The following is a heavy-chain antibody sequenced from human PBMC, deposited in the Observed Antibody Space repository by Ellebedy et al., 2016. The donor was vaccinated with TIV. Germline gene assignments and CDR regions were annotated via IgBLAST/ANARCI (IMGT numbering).Heavy chain of an antibody. V-gene: IGHV3-74*01. D-gene: IGHD3-10*01. CDR1: DFIFKTYW. CDR2: IKNDATTT. CDR3: ATSYPTLVDY. J-gene: IGHJ4*02. Sequence: GESLKISCEASDFIFKTYWIQWVRQAPGQGLEWVAHIKNDATTTGYADSVKGRFPISRDNARKTVYLQMNSVVDDDTAFYYCATSYPTLVDYWGQGTLVIVSS.